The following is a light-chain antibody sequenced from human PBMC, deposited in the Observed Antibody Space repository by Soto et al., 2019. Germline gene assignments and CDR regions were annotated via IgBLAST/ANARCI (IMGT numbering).Light chain of an antibody. Sequence: VLKQPPSGSGATGQRVTISCTGSSSNIGAGYDVHWYQQLPGTAPKLLIYGNSNRPSGVPDRFSGSKSGTSASLAITGLQAEDEADYYCQSYDSSLSGVFGTGTKVTVL. J-gene: IGLJ1*01. CDR1: SSNIGAGYD. CDR3: QSYDSSLSGV. CDR2: GNS. V-gene: IGLV1-40*01.